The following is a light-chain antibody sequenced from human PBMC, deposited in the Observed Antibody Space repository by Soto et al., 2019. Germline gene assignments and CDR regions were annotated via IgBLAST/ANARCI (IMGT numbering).Light chain of an antibody. CDR3: SAYTVSRTYV. CDR1: SSDVGAYNF. V-gene: IGLV2-14*03. J-gene: IGLJ1*01. CDR2: NVY. Sequence: SALTPPASLSGSPGQSITISCTGTSSDVGAYNFVSWHQQHPGKAPELMIYNVYDRPSGISYRFSGSKSGNTASLTISGLQGEDEADYYCSAYTVSRTYVFGNGNKVTVL.